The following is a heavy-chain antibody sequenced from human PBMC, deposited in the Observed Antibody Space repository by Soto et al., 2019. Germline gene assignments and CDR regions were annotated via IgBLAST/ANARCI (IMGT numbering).Heavy chain of an antibody. Sequence: PSETLSLTCAVYGGSFSGYYWSWIRQPPGKGLEWIGEINHSGSTNYNPSLKSRVTISVDTSKNQFSLKLSSVTAADTAVYYCARGPSRRYDSSGYRRRYFDYWGQGTLVTVSS. CDR1: GGSFSGYY. CDR2: INHSGST. J-gene: IGHJ4*02. V-gene: IGHV4-34*01. CDR3: ARGPSRRYDSSGYRRRYFDY. D-gene: IGHD3-22*01.